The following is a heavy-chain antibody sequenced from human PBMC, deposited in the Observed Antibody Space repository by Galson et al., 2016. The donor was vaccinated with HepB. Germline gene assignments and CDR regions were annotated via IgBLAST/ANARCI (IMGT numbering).Heavy chain of an antibody. V-gene: IGHV3-9*01. CDR1: GFTFDDYA. Sequence: SLRLSCAASGFTFDDYAMHWVRQAPGKGLEWVSGISWNSGSIGYADSVKGRFTISRESPKNSLYLQMNSLRAEDTAFYYCAKDKGLWSGYYTCLGFDSWGQGTLVTVSS. J-gene: IGHJ4*02. CDR2: ISWNSGSI. D-gene: IGHD3-3*01. CDR3: AKDKGLWSGYYTCLGFDS.